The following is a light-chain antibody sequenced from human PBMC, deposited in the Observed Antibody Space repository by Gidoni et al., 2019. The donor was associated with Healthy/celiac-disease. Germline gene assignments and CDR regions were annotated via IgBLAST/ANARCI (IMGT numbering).Light chain of an antibody. CDR1: QGIGSY. Sequence: DIQLTQSPSFLSASVGDRVTITCRASQGIGSYLAWYQQNPGKAPKLLIYAASTLQSGVPSRFSGSGSGTEFTLTISSLQPEDFATYYCQQLNGYPWTFXQXTKVEIK. V-gene: IGKV1-9*01. CDR3: QQLNGYPWT. J-gene: IGKJ1*01. CDR2: AAS.